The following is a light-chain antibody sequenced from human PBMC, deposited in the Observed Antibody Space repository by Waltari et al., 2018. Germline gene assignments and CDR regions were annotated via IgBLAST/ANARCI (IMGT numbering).Light chain of an antibody. CDR1: SSHIAAGYD. CDR3: LCYDSSLSGWV. J-gene: IGLJ3*02. Sequence: QSVPTQPPSASGAPGQRVTISCTGSSSHIAAGYDVNGYRHLPGTAPKLLIYTNTNRPSGVPDRFSGSKSGTSASLAITGLQAEDETDYYCLCYDSSLSGWVFGGGTKLTVL. V-gene: IGLV1-40*01. CDR2: TNT.